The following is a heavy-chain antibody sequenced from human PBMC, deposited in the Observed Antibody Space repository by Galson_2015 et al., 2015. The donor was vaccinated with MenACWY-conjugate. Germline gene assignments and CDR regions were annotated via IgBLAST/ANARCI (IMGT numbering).Heavy chain of an antibody. Sequence: ETLTLTCTVSGGSVGRIVSHWGWVRQPPGQRLEWLGSVYYHGYTFLNPSFINRVTVLVDTSKNQYSLRLTSMSATDTAVYYCARHRDSGYDVVYYDYWGQGTLVTVSS. CDR1: GGSVGRIVSH. CDR2: VYYHGYT. J-gene: IGHJ4*02. CDR3: ARHRDSGYDVVYYDY. V-gene: IGHV4-39*01. D-gene: IGHD5-12*01.